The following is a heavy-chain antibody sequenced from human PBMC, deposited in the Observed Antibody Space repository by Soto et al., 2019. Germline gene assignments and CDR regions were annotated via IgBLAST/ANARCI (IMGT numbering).Heavy chain of an antibody. CDR3: TTEGQFDY. J-gene: IGHJ4*02. CDR2: IKSKTDGGTT. Sequence: GRSLRLSCGALGFTFSNAWRNWVRQAPKKGLEWVGRIKSKTDGGTTDYAAPVKGRFTISRDDSKSTLYLQMNSLKPEDTAVYYCTTEGQFDYWGQGALVTVSS. V-gene: IGHV3-15*07. CDR1: GFTFSNAW.